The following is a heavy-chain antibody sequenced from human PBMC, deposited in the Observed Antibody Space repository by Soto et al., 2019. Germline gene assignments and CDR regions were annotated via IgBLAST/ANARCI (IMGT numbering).Heavy chain of an antibody. J-gene: IGHJ4*02. Sequence: GSLRLSCAASGFTFTTHWKHWVRQGPGKGLVWVSRVDGAGTRTDYADSVKGRFTIYRDNAKNTQYLQRNTLKGDDTEGYYCVRDFPRENYNGDYRCQETLVTVSS. CDR2: VDGAGTRT. V-gene: IGHV3-74*01. CDR1: GFTFTTHW. CDR3: VRDFPRENYNGDY. D-gene: IGHD1-7*01.